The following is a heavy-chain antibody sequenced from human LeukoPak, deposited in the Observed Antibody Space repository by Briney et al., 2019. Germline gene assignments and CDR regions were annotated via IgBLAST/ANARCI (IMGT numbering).Heavy chain of an antibody. CDR1: GGSISSYY. J-gene: IGHJ4*02. V-gene: IGHV4-59*08. D-gene: IGHD5-12*01. CDR3: ARHRAIVATPFDY. Sequence: SETLSLTCAVYGGSISSYYWSWIRQPPGKGLEWIGYIYYSGSTNYNPSLKSRVTISVDTSKNQFSLKLSSVTAADTAVYYCARHRAIVATPFDYWGQGTLVTVSS. CDR2: IYYSGST.